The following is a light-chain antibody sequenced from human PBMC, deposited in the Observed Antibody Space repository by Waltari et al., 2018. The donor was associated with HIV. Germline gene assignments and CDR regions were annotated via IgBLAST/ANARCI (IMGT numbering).Light chain of an antibody. J-gene: IGKJ1*01. Sequence: EVVMTQSPATLLASPGKPANLSCRASRSVGSSLAWYHQKPGRGPRLLIYGASSRASDVPPTFSGSGAGTDFSLSISSLRSDDLGIYYCQQYNTWPLTFGRGTTVEIK. V-gene: IGKV3-15*01. CDR2: GAS. CDR3: QQYNTWPLT. CDR1: RSVGSS.